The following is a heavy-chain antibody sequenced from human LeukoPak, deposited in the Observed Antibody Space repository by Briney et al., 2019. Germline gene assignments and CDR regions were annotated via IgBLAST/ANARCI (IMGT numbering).Heavy chain of an antibody. Sequence: ASVKVSCKASGYTFTSYGISWVRQAPGQGLEWMGIINPSGGSTSYAQKFQGRVTMTRDMSTSTVYMELSSLRSEDTAVYYCARDQSYGGNESYFDYWGQGTLVTVSS. CDR3: ARDQSYGGNESYFDY. J-gene: IGHJ4*02. D-gene: IGHD4-23*01. CDR2: INPSGGST. V-gene: IGHV1-46*01. CDR1: GYTFTSYG.